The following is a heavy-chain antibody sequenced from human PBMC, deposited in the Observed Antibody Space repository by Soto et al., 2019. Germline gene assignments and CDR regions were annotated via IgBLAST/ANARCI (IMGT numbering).Heavy chain of an antibody. J-gene: IGHJ4*02. Sequence: QVQLVESGGGVVQPGRSLRLSCEASGFTFSRNGLHWVRQAPGMGLEWVAIISFDGSEKTYADSVKGRFTISRDNSKNTVYLKMNSMRAEDTAVYYCAQGCSTSGDGYIIDDWGQGTLVSVSS. CDR3: AQGCSTSGDGYIIDD. D-gene: IGHD2-21*02. CDR1: GFTFSRNG. V-gene: IGHV3-30*18. CDR2: ISFDGSEK.